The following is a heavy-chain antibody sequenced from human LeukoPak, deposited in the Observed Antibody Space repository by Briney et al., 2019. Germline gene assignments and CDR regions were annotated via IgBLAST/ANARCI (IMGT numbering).Heavy chain of an antibody. CDR3: ARDMDSSSWYWFDP. CDR1: GFTFSSYW. V-gene: IGHV3-7*01. Sequence: GGSLRLSCAASGFTFSSYWMSWVRQAPGKGLEWVANIKQDGSEKYYVDSVKGRFTISRDNAKNSLYLQMNSLRAEDTAVYYCARDMDSSSWYWFDPWGQGTLVTVSS. CDR2: IKQDGSEK. D-gene: IGHD6-13*01. J-gene: IGHJ5*02.